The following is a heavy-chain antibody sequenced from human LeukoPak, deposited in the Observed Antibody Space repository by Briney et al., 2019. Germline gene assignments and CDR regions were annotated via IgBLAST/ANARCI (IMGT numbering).Heavy chain of an antibody. V-gene: IGHV1-46*01. CDR3: AREIPYCSSTSYPFGS. J-gene: IGHJ5*02. CDR1: GYTFTSDY. CDR2: INPSGGST. D-gene: IGHD2-2*01. Sequence: ASVKVSCKASGYTFTSDYMHWVRQAPGQGLEWMGTINPSGGSTSYAQRFQGRVTMTRDTSTSTVYMELSSLRSEDTAVYYCAREIPYCSSTSYPFGSWGQGTLVTVSS.